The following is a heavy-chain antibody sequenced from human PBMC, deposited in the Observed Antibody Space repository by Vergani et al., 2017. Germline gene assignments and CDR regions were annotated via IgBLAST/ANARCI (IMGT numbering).Heavy chain of an antibody. D-gene: IGHD6-13*01. Sequence: QVQLVQSGAEVKKPGASVKVSYKASGYTFTSYGISWVRQAPGQGLEWMGWISAYNGNTNYAQKLQGSVTMTTDTSTSRAYMELKSLRSDDTAVYYCATTIAAAEDYGMDVWGQGTTVTVSS. V-gene: IGHV1-18*01. CDR3: ATTIAAAEDYGMDV. J-gene: IGHJ6*02. CDR2: ISAYNGNT. CDR1: GYTFTSYG.